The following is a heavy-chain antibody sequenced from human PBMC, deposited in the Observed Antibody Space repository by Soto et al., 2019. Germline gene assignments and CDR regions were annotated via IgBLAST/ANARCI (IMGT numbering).Heavy chain of an antibody. J-gene: IGHJ4*02. D-gene: IGHD5-18*01. Sequence: ASVKVSCQASGYTFSNYGISWVRQAPGQGLEWMGWVSGYKDNTDYAQKFQGRVTMTTDTSTSTAYMEVRSLTSDDTAVYYCARDNGYSYGPYFDYWGQGTVVTVSS. V-gene: IGHV1-18*01. CDR3: ARDNGYSYGPYFDY. CDR2: VSGYKDNT. CDR1: GYTFSNYG.